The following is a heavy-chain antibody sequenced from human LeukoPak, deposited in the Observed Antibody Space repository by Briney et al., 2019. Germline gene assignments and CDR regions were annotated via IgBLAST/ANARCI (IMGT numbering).Heavy chain of an antibody. CDR2: IYPGNSDT. J-gene: IGHJ4*02. CDR1: GYSFTSYW. V-gene: IGHV5-51*01. Sequence: GQPLKISCKGSGYSFTSYWIGWVRPMPGKGLEWMGIIYPGNSDTRYSPSFQGQVTISADKSISTAYLQWSSLKASDTAMYYCARYMVRGVIDYWGQGTLVTVSS. CDR3: ARYMVRGVIDY. D-gene: IGHD3-10*01.